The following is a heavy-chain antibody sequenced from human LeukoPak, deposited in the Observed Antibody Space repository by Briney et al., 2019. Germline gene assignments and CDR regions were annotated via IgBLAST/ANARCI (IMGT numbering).Heavy chain of an antibody. V-gene: IGHV3-23*01. Sequence: GGFLRLSCAASGFTFSSFAMSWVRQAPGKGLDWVSSISGSGAGTYYADSVKGRFTISRDNSKNTLYLQMNSLRAEDTAVYYCAKSIAVAFYSWGQGTLVTVSS. CDR2: ISGSGAGT. CDR3: AKSIAVAFYS. D-gene: IGHD6-19*01. CDR1: GFTFSSFA. J-gene: IGHJ4*02.